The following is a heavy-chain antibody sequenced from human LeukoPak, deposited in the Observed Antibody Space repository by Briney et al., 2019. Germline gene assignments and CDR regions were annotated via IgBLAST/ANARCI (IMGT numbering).Heavy chain of an antibody. D-gene: IGHD3-22*01. V-gene: IGHV3-11*04. CDR3: ARANTEYYYDSSGYPSPFDY. Sequence: GGSLRLSCAASGFTFSDYYMSWIRQAPGKGLEWVSGISDSGGSRHFADSVKGRFTISRDNSKNSMYLQMNTLRAEDTAVYYCARANTEYYYDSSGYPSPFDYWGQGTLVTVSS. J-gene: IGHJ4*02. CDR2: ISDSGGSR. CDR1: GFTFSDYY.